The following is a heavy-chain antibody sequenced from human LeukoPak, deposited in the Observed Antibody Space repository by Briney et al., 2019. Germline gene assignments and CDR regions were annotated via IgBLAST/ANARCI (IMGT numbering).Heavy chain of an antibody. D-gene: IGHD1-26*01. J-gene: IGHJ4*02. CDR1: GFTFSIYS. CDR3: ARDSAELDY. V-gene: IGHV3-21*01. Sequence: GGSLRLSCAASGFTFSIYSMNWVRQAPGKGLEWVSSISSSSSYIHYTDSVKGRFTISRDNAKNSLYLQMSSLTAEDTALYYCARDSAELDYWGQGTLVTVS. CDR2: ISSSSSYI.